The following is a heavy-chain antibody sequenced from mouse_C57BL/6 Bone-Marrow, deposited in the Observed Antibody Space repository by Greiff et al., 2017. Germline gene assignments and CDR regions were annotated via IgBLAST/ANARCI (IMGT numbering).Heavy chain of an antibody. Sequence: QVQLQQPGAELVMPGASVKLSCKASGYTFTSYWMHWVKQRPGQGLEWIGEIDPSDSYTNYNRKFKGKSTLTVDKSSGTAYMQRSSLTAEDSAVYYCARSHYGSSYDWYFDVWGTGTTVTVSS. D-gene: IGHD1-1*01. CDR2: IDPSDSYT. CDR3: ARSHYGSSYDWYFDV. CDR1: GYTFTSYW. J-gene: IGHJ1*03. V-gene: IGHV1-69*01.